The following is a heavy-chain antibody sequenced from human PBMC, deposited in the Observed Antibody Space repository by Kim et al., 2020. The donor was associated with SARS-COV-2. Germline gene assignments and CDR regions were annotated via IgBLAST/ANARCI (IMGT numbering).Heavy chain of an antibody. Sequence: SETLSLTCTVSGGSISNYYWSWIRQPPGKGLEWIGYIYYSGNTNYNPSLKSRVTITVDTSKNQFTPKLSSVTAADTAVYYCARVGPVGYYYYGMAVWGQGTTVTVSS. CDR3: ARVGPVGYYYYGMAV. V-gene: IGHV4-59*13. D-gene: IGHD1-26*01. CDR1: GGSISNYY. J-gene: IGHJ6*02. CDR2: IYYSGNT.